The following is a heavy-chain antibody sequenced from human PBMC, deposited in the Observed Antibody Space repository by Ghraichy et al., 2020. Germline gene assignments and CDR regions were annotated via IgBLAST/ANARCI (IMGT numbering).Heavy chain of an antibody. D-gene: IGHD5-12*01. Sequence: ESLNISCTVSGGSISSSSCYWGWIRQPPGKGLEWIGSIYYSGSTYYNPSLKSRVTISVDTSKNQFSLKLSSVTAADTAVYYCARRRLRLAFDYWGQGTLVTVSS. CDR3: ARRRLRLAFDY. J-gene: IGHJ4*02. CDR2: IYYSGST. V-gene: IGHV4-39*07. CDR1: GGSISSSSCY.